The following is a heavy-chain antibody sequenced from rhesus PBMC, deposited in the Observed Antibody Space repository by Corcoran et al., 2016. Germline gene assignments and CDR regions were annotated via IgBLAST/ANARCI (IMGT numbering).Heavy chain of an antibody. Sequence: QVQLQESGPGLLKPSDTLSLTCAVSVGSLTGGYGCGWVRPPPRKGLEWMGSIYSSNGNTYYNPSLKSRVTISTDTSKKQFSLKLSSVTAADTAVYYCASTRRYSSGWYDYWGQGVLVTVSS. CDR3: ASTRRYSSGWYDY. V-gene: IGHV4S7*01. CDR2: IYSSNGNT. CDR1: VGSLTGGYG. J-gene: IGHJ4*01. D-gene: IGHD6-31*01.